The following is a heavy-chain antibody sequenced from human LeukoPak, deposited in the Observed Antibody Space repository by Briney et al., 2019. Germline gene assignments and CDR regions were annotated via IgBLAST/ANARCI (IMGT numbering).Heavy chain of an antibody. D-gene: IGHD5-12*01. CDR1: GFTFSSYA. V-gene: IGHV3-23*01. J-gene: IGHJ4*02. CDR2: ISGSGGST. Sequence: GGSLRLSCAASGFTFSSYAMSWVRQALGKGLEWVSAISGSGGSTYYADSVKGRFTISRDNSKNTLYLQMNSLRAEDTAVYYCAKDRYSGYDIGLYFDYWGQGTLVTVSS. CDR3: AKDRYSGYDIGLYFDY.